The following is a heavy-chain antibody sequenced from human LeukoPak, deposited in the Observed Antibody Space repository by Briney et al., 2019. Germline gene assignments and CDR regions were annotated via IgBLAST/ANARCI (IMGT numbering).Heavy chain of an antibody. D-gene: IGHD3-22*01. CDR3: ARAAYGSSGSFDY. V-gene: IGHV3-53*01. CDR1: GFTVSSNY. Sequence: GGSLRLSCAASGFTVSSNYMSWVRQAPGKGLEWVSVIYSGGSTYYADSVKGRFTISRDNSKNTLYLQMNSLRAEDTAVYYCARAAYGSSGSFDYWGQGTLVTVSS. J-gene: IGHJ4*02. CDR2: IYSGGST.